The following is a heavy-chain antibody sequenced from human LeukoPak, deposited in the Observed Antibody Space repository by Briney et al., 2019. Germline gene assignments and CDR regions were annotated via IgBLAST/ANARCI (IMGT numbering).Heavy chain of an antibody. CDR3: ARVGMLYGWFDP. Sequence: PGGSLRLSCAAPGFTFSSYWMSWVRQAPGKGLEWVANIKQDGSEKYYVDSVKGRFTISRDNAKNSLYLQMNSLRAEDTAVYYCARVGMLYGWFDPWGQGTLVTVSS. CDR2: IKQDGSEK. J-gene: IGHJ5*02. D-gene: IGHD2-8*01. CDR1: GFTFSSYW. V-gene: IGHV3-7*01.